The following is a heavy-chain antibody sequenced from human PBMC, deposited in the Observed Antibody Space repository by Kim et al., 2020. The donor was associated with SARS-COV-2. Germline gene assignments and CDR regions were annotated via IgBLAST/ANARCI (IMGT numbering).Heavy chain of an antibody. V-gene: IGHV3-30*12. J-gene: IGHJ4*02. CDR1: GFTFRSYA. Sequence: GGSLRLSCAASGFTFRSYAIHWVRQAPGKGLEWLAVIAYDGTTQHYADSVKGRLTVSRDNSKDTLDLQMNSLRVEDTAIYYCARDNFIYSAMDFWGWGT. D-gene: IGHD2-15*01. CDR2: IAYDGTTQ. CDR3: ARDNFIYSAMDF.